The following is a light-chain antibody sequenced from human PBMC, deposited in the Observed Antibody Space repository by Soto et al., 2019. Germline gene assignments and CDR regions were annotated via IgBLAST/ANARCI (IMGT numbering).Light chain of an antibody. CDR2: DVT. J-gene: IGLJ1*01. CDR1: SSDVGGYNY. V-gene: IGLV2-11*01. Sequence: QSVLTQPRSVSGSPGQSLTISSTGTSSDVGGYNYVSWYQQHPGKVPKLMIYDVTKRPSGVPDRFSGSKSGDTASLTISGLQSEDEADYYCCSHAGSYTYVFGTGTKSPS. CDR3: CSHAGSYTYV.